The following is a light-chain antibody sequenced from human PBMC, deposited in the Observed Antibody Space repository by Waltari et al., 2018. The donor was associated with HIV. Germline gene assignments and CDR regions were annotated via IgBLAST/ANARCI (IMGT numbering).Light chain of an antibody. V-gene: IGLV1-47*01. CDR2: RNN. J-gene: IGLJ1*01. Sequence: QSVLTHPPSASETPGQRVTISCSGSSSNLGSNYVFWYQHLPGTAPKLLIYRNNQRPSGVPDRFSGSKSGTSASLAISGLRSEDEADYYCAAWGDSLTSFVFGTGTKVTVL. CDR1: SSNLGSNY. CDR3: AAWGDSLTSFV.